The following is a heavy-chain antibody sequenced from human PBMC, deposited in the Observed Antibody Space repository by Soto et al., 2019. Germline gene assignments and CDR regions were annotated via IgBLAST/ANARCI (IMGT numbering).Heavy chain of an antibody. CDR3: ARIRRAAAGTRYFDY. V-gene: IGHV4-34*01. CDR1: GGSFSGYY. J-gene: IGHJ4*02. CDR2: INHSGST. Sequence: SETLSLTCAVYGGSFSGYYWSWIRQPPGKGLEWIGEINHSGSTNYNPSLKSRVTISVDTSKNQFSLKLSSVTAADTAVYYCARIRRAAAGTRYFDYWGQGTLVTVSS. D-gene: IGHD6-13*01.